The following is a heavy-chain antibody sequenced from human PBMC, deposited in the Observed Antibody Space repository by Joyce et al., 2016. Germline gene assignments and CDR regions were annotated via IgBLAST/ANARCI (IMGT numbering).Heavy chain of an antibody. CDR3: ARAFSKYYDSSYFDY. CDR2: GSGDNGKK. V-gene: IGHV1-18*01. J-gene: IGHJ4*02. D-gene: IGHD3-22*01. Sequence: QVQLVQSGAEVKKSGASVKVSCKASGYTFPTYGITWVRQAPGQGLEWLGWGSGDNGKKNYAQKLQGRVTMTTETSTSTAYMELRSLRSDDTAVYYCARAFSKYYDSSYFDYWGQGTLVTVSS. CDR1: GYTFPTYG.